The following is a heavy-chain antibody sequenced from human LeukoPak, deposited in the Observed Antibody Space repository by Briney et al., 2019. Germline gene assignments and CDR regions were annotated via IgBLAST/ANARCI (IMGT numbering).Heavy chain of an antibody. CDR3: ARAHPDAKWLWAY. J-gene: IGHJ4*02. CDR1: GGSISSSNW. V-gene: IGHV4-4*02. Sequence: SGTLSPTCAVSGGSISSSNWWSWVRQPPGKGLEWIGEIYHSGSTNYNPSLKSRVTISVDKSKNQFSLKLSSVTAADTAVYYCARAHPDAKWLWAYWGQGTLVTVSS. D-gene: IGHD6-19*01. CDR2: IYHSGST.